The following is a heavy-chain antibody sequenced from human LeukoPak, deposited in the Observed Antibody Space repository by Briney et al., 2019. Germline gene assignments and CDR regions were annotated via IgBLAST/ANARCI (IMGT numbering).Heavy chain of an antibody. J-gene: IGHJ4*02. CDR2: IYSSGIT. D-gene: IGHD6-13*01. CDR1: GGPISGYY. V-gene: IGHV4-59*08. CDR3: AKHDGSSWAY. Sequence: PSETLSLTCTVSGGPISGYYWSWIRQPPGKGLEWIGYIYSSGITDYNPSLKSRVTISEDTSKNQLSLRLGSVTAADTALYYCAKHDGSSWAYWGQGTLVTVSS.